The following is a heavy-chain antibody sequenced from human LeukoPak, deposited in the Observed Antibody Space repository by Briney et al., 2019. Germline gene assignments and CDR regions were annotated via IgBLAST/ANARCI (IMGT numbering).Heavy chain of an antibody. CDR3: ARESTVADNVFEI. V-gene: IGHV7-4-1*02. Sequence: ASVKVSCKASGYTFTSYDINWVRQATGQGLEWMGWTNTNTGNPTYAQGFTGRFVFSSDTSVSTAFLQISSLKAEDTALYFCARESTVADNVFEIWGQGTMVTVSS. J-gene: IGHJ3*02. CDR1: GYTFTSYD. D-gene: IGHD6-19*01. CDR2: TNTNTGNP.